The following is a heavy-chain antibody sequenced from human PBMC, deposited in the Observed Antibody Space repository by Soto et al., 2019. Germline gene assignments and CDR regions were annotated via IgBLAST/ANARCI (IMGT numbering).Heavy chain of an antibody. J-gene: IGHJ4*02. CDR2: ISYDGSNK. Sequence: GPLLLPCSASGFTFSSYAMHGVRQGAGKGLEWVAVISYDGSNKYYADSVKGRFTISRDNSKNTLYLQMNSLRAEDTAVYYCATSGYCSAGRCYYFDYWGQGTLVTVSS. CDR1: GFTFSSYA. V-gene: IGHV3-30-3*01. D-gene: IGHD2-15*01. CDR3: ATSGYCSAGRCYYFDY.